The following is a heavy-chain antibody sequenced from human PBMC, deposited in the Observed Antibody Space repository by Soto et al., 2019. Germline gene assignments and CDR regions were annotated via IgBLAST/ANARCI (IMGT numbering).Heavy chain of an antibody. V-gene: IGHV3-43*01. CDR3: AKDDSSGYYSSSAFDY. CDR2: ISWDGGST. D-gene: IGHD3-22*01. Sequence: GGSLRLSCAASGFTFDDYTMHWVRQAPGKGLEWVSLISWDGGSTYYADSVKGRFTISRDNSKNCLYLQMNSLRTEDTALYYCAKDDSSGYYSSSAFDYWGQGTLVTVSS. CDR1: GFTFDDYT. J-gene: IGHJ4*02.